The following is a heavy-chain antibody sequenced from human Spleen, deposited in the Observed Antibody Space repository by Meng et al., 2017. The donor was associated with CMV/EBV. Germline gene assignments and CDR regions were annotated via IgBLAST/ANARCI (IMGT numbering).Heavy chain of an antibody. V-gene: IGHV4-61*03. J-gene: IGHJ6*02. CDR1: GGSVSSDSYY. Sequence: GSLRLPCTVSGGSVSSDSYYWHWIRQPPGKGLEWIGNIYYTGVTNYNPSLESRVTISVDTSKNHFSLKLRSVTAADTAVYYCARNMAVWGQGTTVTVSS. CDR3: ARNMAV. CDR2: IYYTGVT.